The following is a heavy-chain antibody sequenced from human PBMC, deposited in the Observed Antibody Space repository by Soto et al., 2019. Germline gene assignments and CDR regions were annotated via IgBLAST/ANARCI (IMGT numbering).Heavy chain of an antibody. V-gene: IGHV1-69*02. CDR3: ARGACSSTSCYPGAGYYYYGMDV. CDR1: GGTFSSYT. CDR2: IIPILGIA. J-gene: IGHJ6*02. D-gene: IGHD2-2*01. Sequence: SVKVSCKASGGTFSSYTISWVRQAPGQGLEWMGRIIPILGIANYAQKFQGRVTITADKSTSTAYMELSSLRSEDTAVYYCARGACSSTSCYPGAGYYYYGMDVWGQGTTVTVSS.